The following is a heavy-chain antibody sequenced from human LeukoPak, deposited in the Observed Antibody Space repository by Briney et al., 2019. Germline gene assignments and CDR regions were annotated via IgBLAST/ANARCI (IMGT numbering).Heavy chain of an antibody. J-gene: IGHJ4*02. CDR3: ARAPLEGFDY. Sequence: GASVRVSCKASGYTFSGYYTHWVRQAPGQGLEWMGWFNPNSGATNYAQKFQGRVIMTRDTSITTAYMELTSLRSDDTAVYYCARAPLEGFDYWGQGSLVTVSS. CDR2: FNPNSGAT. CDR1: GYTFSGYY. V-gene: IGHV1-2*02.